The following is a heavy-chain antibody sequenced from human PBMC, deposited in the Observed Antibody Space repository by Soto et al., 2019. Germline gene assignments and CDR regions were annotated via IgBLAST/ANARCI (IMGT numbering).Heavy chain of an antibody. CDR2: ISYDGSNK. V-gene: IGHV3-30*18. Sequence: PGGSLRLSCAVSGFTFSSSNMHWVRQAPGKGLEWVAVISYDGSNKYYADSVKGRFTISRDNSKNTLYLQMNSLRAEDTAVYYCAKEQGIAVAGTVYFQHWGQGTLVTVYS. D-gene: IGHD6-19*01. CDR1: GFTFSSSN. CDR3: AKEQGIAVAGTVYFQH. J-gene: IGHJ1*01.